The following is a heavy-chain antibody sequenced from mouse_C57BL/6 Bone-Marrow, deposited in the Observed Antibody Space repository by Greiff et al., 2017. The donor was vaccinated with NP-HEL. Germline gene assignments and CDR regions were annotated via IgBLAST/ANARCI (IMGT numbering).Heavy chain of an antibody. J-gene: IGHJ4*01. CDR1: GFSLTSYG. CDR3: AKSQLGRGENAMDY. D-gene: IGHD4-1*02. CDR2: IWGDGST. Sequence: VKLVESGPGLVAPSQSLSITCTVSGFSLTSYGVSWVRQPPGKGLEWLGVIWGDGSTNYHSALISRLSISKDNSKSQVFLKLNSLQTDDTASYYCAKSQLGRGENAMDYWGQGTSVTVSS. V-gene: IGHV2-3*01.